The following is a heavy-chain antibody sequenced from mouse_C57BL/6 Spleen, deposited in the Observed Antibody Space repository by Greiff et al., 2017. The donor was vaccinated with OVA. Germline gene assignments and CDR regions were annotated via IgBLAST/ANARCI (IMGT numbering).Heavy chain of an antibody. D-gene: IGHD2-5*01. J-gene: IGHJ4*01. Sequence: VMLVESGPGLVQPSQSLSITCTVSGFSLTSYGVHWVRQSPGKGLEWLGVIWSGGSTDYNAAFISRLSISKDNSKSQVFFKMNSLQADDTAIYYCARNADSNYVGAMDYWGQGTSVTVSS. CDR2: IWSGGST. V-gene: IGHV2-2*01. CDR3: ARNADSNYVGAMDY. CDR1: GFSLTSYG.